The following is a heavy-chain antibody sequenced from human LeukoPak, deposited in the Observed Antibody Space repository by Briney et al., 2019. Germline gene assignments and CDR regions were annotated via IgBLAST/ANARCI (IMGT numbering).Heavy chain of an antibody. D-gene: IGHD6-13*01. CDR2: ISSSGSTI. J-gene: IGHJ6*04. V-gene: IGHV3-48*03. CDR3: ARDQVAAAGTGYYYYYGMDV. Sequence: GGSLRLSCAASGFTFSSYEMNWVRQAPGEGLEWVSYISSSGSTIYYADSVKGRFTISRDNAKNSLYLQMNSLRAEDTAVYYCARDQVAAAGTGYYYYYGMDVWGKGTTVTVSS. CDR1: GFTFSSYE.